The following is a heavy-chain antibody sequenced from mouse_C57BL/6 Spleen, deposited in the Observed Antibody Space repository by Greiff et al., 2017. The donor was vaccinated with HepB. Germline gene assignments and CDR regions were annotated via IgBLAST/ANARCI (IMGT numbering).Heavy chain of an antibody. CDR3: ARSGGDSSGYGFAY. CDR1: GYTFTSYW. CDR2: IDPSDSYT. Sequence: VQLQQSGAELVMPGASVKLSCKASGYTFTSYWMHWVKQRPGQGLEWIGEIDPSDSYTNYNQKFKGKSTLTVDKSSSTAYMQLRSLTSEDSAVYSCARSGGDSSGYGFAYWGQGTLVTVSA. V-gene: IGHV1-69*01. J-gene: IGHJ3*01. D-gene: IGHD3-2*02.